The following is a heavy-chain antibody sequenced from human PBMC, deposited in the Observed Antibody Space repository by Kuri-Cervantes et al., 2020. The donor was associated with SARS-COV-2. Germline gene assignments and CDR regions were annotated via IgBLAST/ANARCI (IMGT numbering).Heavy chain of an antibody. D-gene: IGHD4-17*01. J-gene: IGHJ6*03. CDR2: IRSKAYGGTT. CDR3: AKETTGYYYYMDV. CDR1: GFTFGDYA. V-gene: IGHV3-49*04. Sequence: GESLKISCTASGFTFGDYAMSWVRQAPGKGLEWVGFIRSKAYGGTTEYAASVKGRFTISRDDSKSIAYLQMNSLRAEDTAVYYCAKETTGYYYYMDVWGKGTTVTVSS.